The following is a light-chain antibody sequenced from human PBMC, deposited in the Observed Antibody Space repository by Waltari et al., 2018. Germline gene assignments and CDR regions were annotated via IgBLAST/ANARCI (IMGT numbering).Light chain of an antibody. CDR2: QAS. V-gene: IGKV1-5*03. CDR1: ERISRL. J-gene: IGKJ1*01. Sequence: DIQMTQSPSTLSASVGDRVTITCRASERISRLLAWYQQKPGMAPKLLIYQASSLEDGVPSRFSAMGFEPEFSLSISSLQPEDFTTYYCQQYNTYPWTFGQGTKVEIK. CDR3: QQYNTYPWT.